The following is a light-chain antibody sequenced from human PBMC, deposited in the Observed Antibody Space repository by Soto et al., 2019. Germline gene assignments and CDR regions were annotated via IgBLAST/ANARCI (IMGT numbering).Light chain of an antibody. V-gene: IGLV2-23*01. CDR1: SSDVGSYNL. J-gene: IGLJ1*01. CDR2: EGS. CDR3: CSYAGSSTYV. Sequence: QSALTQPASVSGSPGRSITISCTGTSSDVGSYNLVSWYQQHPGKAPKLMIYEGSKRPSWVSNRFSGSKSGNTASLTISGLQAEDEADYYCCSYAGSSTYVFGTGTKVTVL.